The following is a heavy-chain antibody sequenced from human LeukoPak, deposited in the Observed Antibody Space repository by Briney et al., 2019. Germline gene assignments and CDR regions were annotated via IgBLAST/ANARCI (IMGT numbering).Heavy chain of an antibody. D-gene: IGHD1-26*01. CDR3: ARGGSYFFSRAFANWYFDL. Sequence: SETLSLTCTVSGGSISSYYWSWIRQPAGKGLEWIGRIYTSGSTNYNPSLKSRVTMSVDTSKNQFSLKLSSVTAADTAVYYCARGGSYFFSRAFANWYFDLWGRGTLVTVSS. CDR1: GGSISSYY. J-gene: IGHJ2*01. V-gene: IGHV4-4*07. CDR2: IYTSGST.